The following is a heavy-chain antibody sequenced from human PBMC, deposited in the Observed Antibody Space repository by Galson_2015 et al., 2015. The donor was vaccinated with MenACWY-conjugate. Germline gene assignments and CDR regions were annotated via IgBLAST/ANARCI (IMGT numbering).Heavy chain of an antibody. D-gene: IGHD4-17*01. CDR2: IKQDGSEK. V-gene: IGHV3-7*03. CDR3: ARDHPSTYGIAWDLFEL. CDR1: GFPLSGYW. J-gene: IGHJ3*01. Sequence: SLRLSCAASGFPLSGYWMAWVRQAPGKGLEWVANIKQDGSEKYYVDSVKGRFTISRDNAKNSLYLEMNSLGAEDTAVYYCARDHPSTYGIAWDLFELWGQGTMVTVSS.